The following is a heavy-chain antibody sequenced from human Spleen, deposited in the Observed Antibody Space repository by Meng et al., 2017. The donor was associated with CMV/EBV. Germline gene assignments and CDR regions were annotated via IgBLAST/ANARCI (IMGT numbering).Heavy chain of an antibody. CDR2: ISGGGDT. CDR1: GFSVYNNY. J-gene: IGHJ4*02. D-gene: IGHD6-13*01. Sequence: GGSLRLSCAASGFSVYNNYVNWVRQTPGKGLEWVSLISGGGDTHYADSVKGRFTISRDNSKNTVFLQMDSLRAEDTAIYYCAKGQSSSYYMLDYWGQGTLVTVSS. CDR3: AKGQSSSYYMLDY. V-gene: IGHV3-66*01.